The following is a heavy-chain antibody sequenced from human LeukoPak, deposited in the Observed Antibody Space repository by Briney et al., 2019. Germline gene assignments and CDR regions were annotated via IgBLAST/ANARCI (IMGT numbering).Heavy chain of an antibody. V-gene: IGHV4-31*03. CDR2: IYYSGST. J-gene: IGHJ4*02. Sequence: SETLSLTCTVSGGSISSGGYYWSWIRQHPGKGLEWIGYIYYSGSTYYNPSLKSRVTISVDTSKNQFSLKLSSVTAADTAVYYCARYYYGSGSYYRLGFYDYWGQGTLVTVSS. CDR3: ARYYYGSGSYYRLGFYDY. CDR1: GGSISSGGYY. D-gene: IGHD3-10*01.